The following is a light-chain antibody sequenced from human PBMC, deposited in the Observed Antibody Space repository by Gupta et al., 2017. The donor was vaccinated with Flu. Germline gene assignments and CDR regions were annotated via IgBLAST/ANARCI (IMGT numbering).Light chain of an antibody. Sequence: SSELTQDPAVSEALRQPVRITCRGDSLRGYYARWYQQKPGPAPILIIYGKNRRPSGIPDRFSGSSTATTGTFTTTAAQAEDEADYHCNSQDTSGSIYVFGNGTKVTVL. CDR1: SLRGYY. J-gene: IGLJ1*01. CDR3: NSQDTSGSIYV. CDR2: GKN. V-gene: IGLV3-19*01.